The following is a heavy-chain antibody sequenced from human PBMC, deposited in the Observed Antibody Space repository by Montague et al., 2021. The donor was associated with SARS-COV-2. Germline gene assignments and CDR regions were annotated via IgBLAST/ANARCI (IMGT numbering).Heavy chain of an antibody. CDR3: AREVPTVVKIDC. J-gene: IGHJ4*02. CDR2: ISGSGSYI. V-gene: IGHV3-21*01. Sequence: SLRLSCAGSGFSFIHYNINWVRQAPGKGLEWVSCISGSGSYIYYADSARGRFTISRDNAKNSLYLQMNSLRAEDTAIYYCAREVPTVVKIDCWGQGTLVTVSS. CDR1: GFSFIHYN. D-gene: IGHD4-23*01.